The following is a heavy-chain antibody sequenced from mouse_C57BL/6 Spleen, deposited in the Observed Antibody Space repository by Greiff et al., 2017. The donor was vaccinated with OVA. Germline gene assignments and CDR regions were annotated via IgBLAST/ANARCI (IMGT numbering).Heavy chain of an antibody. CDR2: INPSNGGT. Sequence: QVQLQQPGTDLVKPGASVKLSCKASGYTFTSYWMHWVKQRPGHGLEWIGNINPSNGGTNYNEKFKSKATLTVDKSSSTAYMQLSSLTSEDSAVYYCARIGLTVYAMDYWGQGTSVTVSS. V-gene: IGHV1-53*01. CDR1: GYTFTSYW. D-gene: IGHD4-1*01. J-gene: IGHJ4*01. CDR3: ARIGLTVYAMDY.